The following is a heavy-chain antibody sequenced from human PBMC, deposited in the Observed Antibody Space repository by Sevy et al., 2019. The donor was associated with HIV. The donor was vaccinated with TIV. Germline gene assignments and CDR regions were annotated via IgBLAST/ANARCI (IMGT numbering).Heavy chain of an antibody. V-gene: IGHV4-39*01. J-gene: IGHJ4*02. D-gene: IGHD6-19*01. CDR1: GASISSSGYY. Sequence: SETLSLTCTVSGASISSSGYYWGWIRQPPGKGLEWIASINYSGYMFYHPSLKNRVTISADTSKNQFSLDLNSVTAADTAIYYCAGPILTYNNGWSYYDYWGQGTVVTVSS. CDR3: AGPILTYNNGWSYYDY. CDR2: INYSGYM.